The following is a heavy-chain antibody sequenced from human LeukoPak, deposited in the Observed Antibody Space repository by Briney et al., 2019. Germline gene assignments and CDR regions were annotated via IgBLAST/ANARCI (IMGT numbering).Heavy chain of an antibody. CDR3: ARHYGSGSYYLDY. Sequence: PSETLSLTCTVSGXSISSYYWSWIRQPPGKGLEWIGYIYYSGSTNYNPSLKSRVTISVDTSKNQFSLKLSSVTAADTAVYYCARHYGSGSYYLDYWGQETLVTVSS. CDR2: IYYSGST. V-gene: IGHV4-59*08. J-gene: IGHJ4*02. D-gene: IGHD3-10*01. CDR1: GXSISSYY.